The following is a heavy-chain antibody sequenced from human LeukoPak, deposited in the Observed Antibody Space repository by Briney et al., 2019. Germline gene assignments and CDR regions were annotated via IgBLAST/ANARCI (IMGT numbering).Heavy chain of an antibody. J-gene: IGHJ5*01. V-gene: IGHV3-74*01. D-gene: IGHD3-3*01. CDR1: GFTFSSYY. CDR2: INGVGSDR. Sequence: GGSLRLSCAASGFTFSSYYMHWVRQAPGKGLVWVSRINGVGSDRIYADSVKGRFTISRDNAKNTVYLQMNSLRDEDTALYYCARDWHHYDFDSWGQGTLVTVSS. CDR3: ARDWHHYDFDS.